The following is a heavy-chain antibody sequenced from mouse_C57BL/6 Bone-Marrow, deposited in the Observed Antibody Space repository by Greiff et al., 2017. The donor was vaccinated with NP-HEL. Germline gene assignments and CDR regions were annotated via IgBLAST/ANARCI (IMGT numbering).Heavy chain of an antibody. Sequence: DVKLVESGGGLVQPKGSLKLSCAASGFSFNTYAMNWVRQAPGKGLEWVARIRSKSNNYATYYADSLKDRFTISRDDSESMLYLQMNNLKTEDTAMYYCVRQGYDGYYLDYWGQGTTRTVSS. CDR1: GFSFNTYA. CDR3: VRQGYDGYYLDY. V-gene: IGHV10-1*01. J-gene: IGHJ2*01. D-gene: IGHD2-3*01. CDR2: IRSKSNNYAT.